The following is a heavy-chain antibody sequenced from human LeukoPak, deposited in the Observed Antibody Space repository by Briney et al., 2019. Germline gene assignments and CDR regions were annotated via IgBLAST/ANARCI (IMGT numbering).Heavy chain of an antibody. V-gene: IGHV3-53*01. J-gene: IGHJ4*02. CDR3: ARGLVSMVRGDFPL. Sequence: GGSLRLTCAASGFTVSSNYMSWVRQAPGKGLEWVSVIYSEGSNSEYYADSVKGRCTISRDSSKNTVYFQMNSLRAEDTATYYCARGLVSMVRGDFPLWGQGTLVTVPS. CDR2: IYSEGSNSE. D-gene: IGHD3-10*01. CDR1: GFTVSSNY.